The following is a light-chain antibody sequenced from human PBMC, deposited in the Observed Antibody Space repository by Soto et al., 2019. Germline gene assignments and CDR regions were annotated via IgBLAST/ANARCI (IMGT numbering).Light chain of an antibody. V-gene: IGKV3-20*01. CDR3: QQYDSSPGT. Sequence: EIVLTQSPGTLSLSPGERATLSCRASQSVSSSYLAWYQQKPGQAPRLLIYGASSRATGIPDRFSGSGSGTDFTLTINRLEPEDFAVYYYQQYDSSPGTFGQGTKVDIK. CDR1: QSVSSSY. J-gene: IGKJ1*01. CDR2: GAS.